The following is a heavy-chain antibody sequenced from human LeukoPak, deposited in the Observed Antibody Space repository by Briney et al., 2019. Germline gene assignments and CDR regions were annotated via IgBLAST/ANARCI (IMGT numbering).Heavy chain of an antibody. V-gene: IGHV4-34*01. CDR3: ARRWNYGRNYYIDV. D-gene: IGHD1-7*01. CDR1: GGSFSNYY. J-gene: IGHJ6*03. Sequence: PSETLSLTCAVYGGSFSNYYWSWIRQPPGKGLEWIGEINDSGRINYNPSLMSRVTVSVDTSKNQFSLRLTSVTATDTAVYYCARRWNYGRNYYIDVWGNGATVSISS. CDR2: INDSGRI.